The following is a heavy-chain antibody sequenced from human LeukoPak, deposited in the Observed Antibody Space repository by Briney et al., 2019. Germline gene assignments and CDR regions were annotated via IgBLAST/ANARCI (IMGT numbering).Heavy chain of an antibody. CDR1: GYTFTGYY. V-gene: IGHV1-2*02. CDR3: ATQLNYYYGSGSPGIFDY. J-gene: IGHJ4*02. D-gene: IGHD3-10*01. CDR2: INPNSGGT. Sequence: ASVKVSCKASGYTFTGYYMHWVRQAPGQGLEWMGWINPNSGGTNYAQKFQGRVTITTDESTSTAYMELSSLRSEDTAVYYCATQLNYYYGSGSPGIFDYWGQGTLVTVSS.